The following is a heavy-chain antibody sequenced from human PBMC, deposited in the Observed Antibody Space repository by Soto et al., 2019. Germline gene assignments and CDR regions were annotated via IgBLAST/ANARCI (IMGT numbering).Heavy chain of an antibody. CDR2: IKQDGSEK. Sequence: GGSLRLSCAASGFTFSSYWMSWVRQAPGKGLEWVANIKQDGSEKYYVDSVKGRFTISRDNAKNSLYLQMNSLRAEDTAVYYCASVGYDFWSGYDWFDPWGQGTLVTVSS. V-gene: IGHV3-7*01. D-gene: IGHD3-3*01. CDR3: ASVGYDFWSGYDWFDP. CDR1: GFTFSSYW. J-gene: IGHJ5*02.